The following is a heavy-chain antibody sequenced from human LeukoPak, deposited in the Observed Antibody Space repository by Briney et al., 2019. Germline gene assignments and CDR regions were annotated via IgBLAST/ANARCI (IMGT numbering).Heavy chain of an antibody. CDR2: IYYSGST. CDR3: ARGGSYRFDY. D-gene: IGHD1-26*01. CDR1: GGSISSSSYY. Sequence: PSETLSLTCTVSGGSISSSSYYWGWIRQPPGKGLEWIGSIYYSGSTYYNPSLKSRVTISVDTSKNQFSLKLSSVTAADTAVYYCARGGSYRFDYWGQGTLVTVSS. V-gene: IGHV4-39*07. J-gene: IGHJ4*02.